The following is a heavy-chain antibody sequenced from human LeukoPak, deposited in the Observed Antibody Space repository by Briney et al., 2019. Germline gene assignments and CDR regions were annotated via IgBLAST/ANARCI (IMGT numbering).Heavy chain of an antibody. CDR3: ARGIKKGELLIDY. CDR1: GYSISSGYY. V-gene: IGHV4-38-2*02. D-gene: IGHD1-26*01. J-gene: IGHJ4*02. CDR2: IYHSGST. Sequence: PSETLSLTCTVSGYSISSGYYWGWIRQPPGKGLEWIGSIYHSGSTYYNPSLKSRVTISVDTSKNQFSLKLSSVTAADTAVYYCARGIKKGELLIDYWGQGTLVTVSS.